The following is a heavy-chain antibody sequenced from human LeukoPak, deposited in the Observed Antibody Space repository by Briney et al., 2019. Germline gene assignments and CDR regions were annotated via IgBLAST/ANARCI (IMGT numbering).Heavy chain of an antibody. Sequence: SVKVSCKASGGTFSNYAISWVRQAPGQGLEWMGAIIPIFGTANYAQKFQGRVTITADESTSTAYMELSSLRSEDTAVYYCARILSSSWYEYFHHWGQGTTVTVSS. D-gene: IGHD6-19*01. CDR1: GGTFSNYA. CDR3: ARILSSSWYEYFHH. J-gene: IGHJ1*01. V-gene: IGHV1-69*13. CDR2: IIPIFGTA.